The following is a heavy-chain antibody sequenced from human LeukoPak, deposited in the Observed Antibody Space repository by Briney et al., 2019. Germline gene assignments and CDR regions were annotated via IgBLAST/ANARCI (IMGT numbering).Heavy chain of an antibody. D-gene: IGHD1-26*01. V-gene: IGHV3-48*04. J-gene: IGHJ4*02. CDR1: GFTFSSYS. Sequence: PGGSLRLSCAASGFTFSSYSMNWVRQAPGKGLEWVSYISSSSSTIYYADSVKGRFTISRDNAKNSLYLQMNSLRAEDTAVYYCARAMRESIVGATGLDYWGQGTLVTVSS. CDR3: ARAMRESIVGATGLDY. CDR2: ISSSSSTI.